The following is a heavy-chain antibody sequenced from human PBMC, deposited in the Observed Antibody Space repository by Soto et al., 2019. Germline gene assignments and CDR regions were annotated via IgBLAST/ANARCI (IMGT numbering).Heavy chain of an antibody. CDR2: IYYSGRT. J-gene: IGHJ4*02. Sequence: LSLTSTVSRVSISVARYYWSWIRQHPGKGLEWIGNIYYSGRTYYNPSLKSRVILSVDTSKNHFSLTLRSVTAADSAVYYCAKVLRRGYSYGYLDYWGQGTMVTVSS. V-gene: IGHV4-31*03. CDR1: RVSISVARYY. CDR3: AKVLRRGYSYGYLDY. D-gene: IGHD5-18*01.